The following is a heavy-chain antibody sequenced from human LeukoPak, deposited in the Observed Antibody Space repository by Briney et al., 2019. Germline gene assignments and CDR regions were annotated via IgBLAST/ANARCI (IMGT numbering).Heavy chain of an antibody. CDR1: GFTFSSYA. CDR3: AKVGWDCSSTSCFKGYYYYYMDV. J-gene: IGHJ6*03. V-gene: IGHV3-23*01. D-gene: IGHD2-2*01. CDR2: ISGSGGST. Sequence: GGSLRLSCAASGFTFSSYAMSWVRQAPGKGLEWVSAISGSGGSTYYADSVKGRFTISRDNSKNTLYLQMNSLRAEDTAVYYCAKVGWDCSSTSCFKGYYYYYMDVWGKGTTVTVSS.